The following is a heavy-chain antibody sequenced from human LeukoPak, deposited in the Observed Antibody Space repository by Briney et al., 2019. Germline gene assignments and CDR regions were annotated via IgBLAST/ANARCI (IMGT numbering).Heavy chain of an antibody. CDR1: GYSFTSYW. Sequence: GESLKISCKASGYSFTSYWIGWVRQVPGKGLEWMGIIDPSDSETRYTPSFQGQVTISVDKSLTTAYLQWNSLKASDTAMYYCARQTAMGRSGDYWGQGTLVTASS. J-gene: IGHJ4*02. D-gene: IGHD5-18*01. CDR3: ARQTAMGRSGDY. CDR2: IDPSDSET. V-gene: IGHV5-51*01.